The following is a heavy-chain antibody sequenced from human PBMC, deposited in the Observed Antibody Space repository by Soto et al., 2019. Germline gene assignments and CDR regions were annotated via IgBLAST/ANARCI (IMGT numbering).Heavy chain of an antibody. J-gene: IGHJ4*02. CDR3: ARDFWSGYQDY. V-gene: IGHV4-39*02. D-gene: IGHD3-3*01. Sequence: SETLSLTCTVSGGSIISGTYYWGWIRQPPGKGLEWIASIYHSGSTYYNPSLKSRVTISVDTSKNQFSLKLSSVTAADTAVYYCARDFWSGYQDYWGQGTLVTVSS. CDR1: GGSIISGTYY. CDR2: IYHSGST.